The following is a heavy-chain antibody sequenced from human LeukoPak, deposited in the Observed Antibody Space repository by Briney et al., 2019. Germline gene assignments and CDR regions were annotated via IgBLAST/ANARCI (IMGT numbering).Heavy chain of an antibody. CDR3: ARGCSGGSCYESKFDP. CDR2: IKQDGSEK. V-gene: IGHV3-7*01. D-gene: IGHD2-15*01. J-gene: IGHJ5*02. CDR1: GFTFSSYG. Sequence: GGSLRLSCAASGFTFSSYGMSWVRQAPGKGLEWVANIKQDGSEKHYVDSAKGRFTISRDNAKNSLYLQMNSLRAEDTAVYYCARGCSGGSCYESKFDPWGQGTLVTVSS.